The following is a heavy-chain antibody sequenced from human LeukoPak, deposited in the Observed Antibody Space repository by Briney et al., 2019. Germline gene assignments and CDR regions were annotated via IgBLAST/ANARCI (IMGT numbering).Heavy chain of an antibody. CDR3: ARAPYSSGWFDY. V-gene: IGHV4-59*01. D-gene: IGHD6-19*01. J-gene: IGHJ4*02. CDR2: IYYSGSA. CDR1: GGSISSYY. Sequence: SETLSLTCTVSGGSISSYYWSWIRQPPGKGLEWIGYIYYSGSANYNPSLNSRVTISVDTSKNQFSLKLSSVTAADTAVYYCARAPYSSGWFDYWGQGTLVTVSS.